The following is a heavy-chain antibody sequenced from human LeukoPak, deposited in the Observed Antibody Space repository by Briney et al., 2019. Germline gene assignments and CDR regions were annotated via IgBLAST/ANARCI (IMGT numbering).Heavy chain of an antibody. D-gene: IGHD4-23*01. CDR3: ARDRYGGNSGEFDY. CDR2: IYYSGTT. Sequence: SETLSLTCTVSGGSISSYYWSWTRQPPGKGLEWVGYIYYSGTTNYNPTLKSRVTILVDMSKNQFSLKLSSVTAADTAVYYCARDRYGGNSGEFDYWGQGTLVTVSS. J-gene: IGHJ4*02. CDR1: GGSISSYY. V-gene: IGHV4-59*01.